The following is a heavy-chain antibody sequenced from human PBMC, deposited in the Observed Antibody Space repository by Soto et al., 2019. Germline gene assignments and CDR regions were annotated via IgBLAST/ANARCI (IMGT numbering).Heavy chain of an antibody. Sequence: VKLVESGGGVVQPGGSLRLSCAASGFTFNIYGMHWVRQAPDKGLEWVALISYDGSNQYYADSVKGRFTISRDNCKNTLFLQMNSLRADDTAVYYCAKDQASGQGSFDSWGQGTLVTVSS. CDR3: AKDQASGQGSFDS. V-gene: IGHV3-30*18. J-gene: IGHJ4*02. CDR1: GFTFNIYG. CDR2: ISYDGSNQ.